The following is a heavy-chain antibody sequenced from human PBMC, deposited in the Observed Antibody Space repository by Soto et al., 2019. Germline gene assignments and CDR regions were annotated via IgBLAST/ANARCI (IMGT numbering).Heavy chain of an antibody. J-gene: IGHJ3*02. CDR2: LSSSGST. CDR3: ASDYAAQDAFDI. V-gene: IGHV4-4*07. Sequence: WTWIRQPAGTGLEWIGRLSSSGSTNYNPSLKSRVTMSIDTSKNQFSLKLSSVTAADTGVYYCASDYAAQDAFDIWGQGTMVTVSS. D-gene: IGHD6-6*01.